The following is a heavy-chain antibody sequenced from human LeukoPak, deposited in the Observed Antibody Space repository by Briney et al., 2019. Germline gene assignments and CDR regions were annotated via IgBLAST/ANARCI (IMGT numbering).Heavy chain of an antibody. V-gene: IGHV4-59*08. CDR2: IYYSGST. J-gene: IGHJ4*02. D-gene: IGHD3-3*01. CDR1: GGSISSYY. CDR3: ARHRYYDFWSGYSPNYYFDY. Sequence: PSETLSLTCTVSGGSISSYYWSWIRQPPGKGLEWIGYIYYSGSTNYNPSLKSRVTISVDTSKNQFSLKLSSVTAADTAVYYCARHRYYDFWSGYSPNYYFDYWGQGTLVTVSS.